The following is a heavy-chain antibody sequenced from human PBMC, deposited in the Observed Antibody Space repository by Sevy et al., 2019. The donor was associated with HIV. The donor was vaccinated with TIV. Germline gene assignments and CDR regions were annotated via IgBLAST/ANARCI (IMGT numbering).Heavy chain of an antibody. Sequence: SETLSLTCIVSGGSISSSSYYWGWISQPPGKGLEWIGSIYYSGNTYYNPSLKSRVTISVDTSKKQFSLKLSSVTAADTAVYYCATRLGYCSGSSCYPPEYFHHWGQGTLVTVSS. V-gene: IGHV4-39*01. CDR3: ATRLGYCSGSSCYPPEYFHH. CDR2: IYYSGNT. D-gene: IGHD2-15*01. J-gene: IGHJ1*01. CDR1: GGSISSSSYY.